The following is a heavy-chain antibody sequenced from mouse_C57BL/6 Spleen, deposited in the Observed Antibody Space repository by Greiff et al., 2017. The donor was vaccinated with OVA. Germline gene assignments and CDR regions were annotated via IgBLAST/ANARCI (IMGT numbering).Heavy chain of an antibody. D-gene: IGHD1-1*01. J-gene: IGHJ1*03. CDR1: GYTFTDYN. V-gene: IGHV1-18*01. Sequence: VQLKESGPELVKPGASVKIPCKASGYTFTDYNMDWVKQSHGKSLEWIGDINPNNGGTIYNQKFKGKATLTVDKSSSTAYMELRSLTSEDTAVYYCARYYYGSHWYFDVWGTGTTVTVSS. CDR3: ARYYYGSHWYFDV. CDR2: INPNNGGT.